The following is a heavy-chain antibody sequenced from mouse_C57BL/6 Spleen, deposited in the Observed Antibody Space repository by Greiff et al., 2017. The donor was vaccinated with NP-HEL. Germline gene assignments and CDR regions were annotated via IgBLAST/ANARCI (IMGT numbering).Heavy chain of an antibody. CDR2: IDPENGDT. V-gene: IGHV14-4*01. Sequence: VQLQQSGAELVRPGASVKLSCTASGFNIKDDYMHWVKQRPEQGLEWIGWIDPENGDTEYASKFQGKATITADTSSNTAYLQLSSLTSEDTAVYYCTTSNSNFFFDYWGQGTTLTVSS. J-gene: IGHJ2*01. D-gene: IGHD2-5*01. CDR3: TTSNSNFFFDY. CDR1: GFNIKDDY.